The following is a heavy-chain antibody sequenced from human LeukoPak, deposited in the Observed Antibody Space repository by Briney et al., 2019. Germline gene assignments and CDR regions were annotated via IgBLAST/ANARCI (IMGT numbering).Heavy chain of an antibody. J-gene: IGHJ4*01. D-gene: IGHD6-13*01. V-gene: IGHV5-51*01. CDR3: ARFSSSWRILFDY. Sequence: GESLKISCKGSGYSFTSYWIAWVRQMPGKGLEWMGIIYPGDSDTRYSPSFQGQVTISADKSISTAYLQWSSLKASDTAMYYCARFSSSWRILFDYWGHGTLVTVSS. CDR1: GYSFTSYW. CDR2: IYPGDSDT.